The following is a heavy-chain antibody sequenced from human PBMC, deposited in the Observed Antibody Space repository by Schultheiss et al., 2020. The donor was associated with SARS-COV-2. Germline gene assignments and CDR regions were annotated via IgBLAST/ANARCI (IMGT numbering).Heavy chain of an antibody. CDR3: ARDRAPGADWFDP. CDR1: GYTFTDYN. V-gene: IGHV1-18*04. CDR2: VSTYNGNT. J-gene: IGHJ5*02. Sequence: ASVKVSCKASGYTFTDYNINWVRQAPGQGLEWMGWVSTYNGNTNFEQNFQGRVTLTTDTSTSTAYMELRSLRSDDTAVYYCARDRAPGADWFDPWAREPWSPSPQ. D-gene: IGHD3-10*01.